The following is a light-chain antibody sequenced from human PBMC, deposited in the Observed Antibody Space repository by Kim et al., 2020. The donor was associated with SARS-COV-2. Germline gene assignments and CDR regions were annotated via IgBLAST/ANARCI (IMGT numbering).Light chain of an antibody. J-gene: IGLJ3*02. CDR2: DTS. CDR3: LLAYSGAQV. V-gene: IGLV7-46*01. CDR1: TGAATSAHY. Sequence: PGGTVTLPCGSSTGAATSAHYPYRCQQQPGHAPRTLISDTSNKHSWTPARFSGSLLGGKAALTLSGAQPEDEAEYYCLLAYSGAQVFGGGTRLTVL.